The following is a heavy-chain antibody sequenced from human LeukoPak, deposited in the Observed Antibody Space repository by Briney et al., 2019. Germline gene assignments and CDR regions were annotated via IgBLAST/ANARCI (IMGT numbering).Heavy chain of an antibody. CDR1: GGSFSGYY. J-gene: IGHJ3*02. CDR3: ARAAYDATDAFDI. V-gene: IGHV4-34*01. Sequence: SETLSLTCAVYGGSFSGYYWSWIRQPPGKGLEWIGSIYHSGSTYYNPSLKSRVTISVDTSKNQFSLKLSSVTAADTAVYYCARAAYDATDAFDIWGQGTMVTVSS. D-gene: IGHD5-12*01. CDR2: IYHSGST.